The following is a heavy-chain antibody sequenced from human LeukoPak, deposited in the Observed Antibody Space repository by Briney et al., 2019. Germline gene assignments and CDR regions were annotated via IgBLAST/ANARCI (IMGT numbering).Heavy chain of an antibody. CDR1: GGSISSSSYY. CDR2: VHYGGST. D-gene: IGHD3-22*01. Sequence: PSETLSLTCTVSGGSISSSSYYWDWIRQPPGKGLEWIGTVHYGGSTYYNPSLKSRVIIAVDTSKNQFSLRLTSVTAADTAVFYCARHASSSDSTASYYSLDYWGQGTLVTVSS. J-gene: IGHJ4*02. CDR3: ARHASSSDSTASYYSLDY. V-gene: IGHV4-39*01.